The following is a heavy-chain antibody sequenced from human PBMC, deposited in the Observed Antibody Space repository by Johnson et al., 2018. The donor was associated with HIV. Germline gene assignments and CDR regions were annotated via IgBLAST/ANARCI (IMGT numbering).Heavy chain of an antibody. CDR1: GFTFSSYA. V-gene: IGHV3-30*04. D-gene: IGHD2-15*01. CDR3: ARAWSVGAFDM. J-gene: IGHJ3*02. CDR2: ISYDGSST. Sequence: QVQLVESGGSVVQPGRSLRLSCAASGFTFSSYAMHWVRQAPGKGLEWVAVISYDGSSTSYADSVKGRFTISRDNAKNTLYLQMNSLRAEDTAVYYCARAWSVGAFDMWGQGTMVTVSS.